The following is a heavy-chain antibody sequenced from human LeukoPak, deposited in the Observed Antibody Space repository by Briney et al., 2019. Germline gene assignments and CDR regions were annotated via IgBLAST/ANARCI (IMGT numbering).Heavy chain of an antibody. CDR1: GFTFSSYW. D-gene: IGHD6-13*01. V-gene: IGHV3-74*01. Sequence: PGGSLRLSYAASGFTFSSYWMHWVRQAPGKGLVWVSRINSDGSSTSYADSVKGRFTISRDNAKNTLYLQMNSLRAEDTAVYYCARGAAAGTLGKWGQGTLVTVSS. J-gene: IGHJ4*02. CDR2: INSDGSST. CDR3: ARGAAAGTLGK.